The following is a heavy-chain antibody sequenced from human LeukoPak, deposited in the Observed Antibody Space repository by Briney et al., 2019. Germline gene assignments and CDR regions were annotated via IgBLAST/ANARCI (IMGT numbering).Heavy chain of an antibody. CDR1: GFTFSSYG. CDR2: ISYDGSNK. J-gene: IGHJ4*02. Sequence: GGSLRLSCAASGFTFSSYGMHWVRQAPGKGLEWVAVISYDGSNKYYADSVKGRFTISRDNSKNTLYLQMNSLRAEDTAVYYCAKVAAAQVTAKYYFDYWGQGTLVTVSS. CDR3: AKVAAAQVTAKYYFDY. D-gene: IGHD6-13*01. V-gene: IGHV3-30*18.